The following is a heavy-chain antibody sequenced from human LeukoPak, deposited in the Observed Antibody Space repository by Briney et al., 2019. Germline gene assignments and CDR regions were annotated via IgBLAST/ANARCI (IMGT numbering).Heavy chain of an antibody. J-gene: IGHJ4*02. D-gene: IGHD2-8*01. CDR1: GYTLTELS. CDR2: FDPEDGET. V-gene: IGHV1-24*01. CDR3: ATAAVYCTNGVCYSPSYYFDY. Sequence: ASVKVSCKVSGYTLTELSMHWVRQAPGKGLEWMGGFDPEDGETIYAQKFQGRVTMTEDTSTDTAYMELSSLRSEDTAVYYCATAAVYCTNGVCYSPSYYFDYWGQGTLVTVSS.